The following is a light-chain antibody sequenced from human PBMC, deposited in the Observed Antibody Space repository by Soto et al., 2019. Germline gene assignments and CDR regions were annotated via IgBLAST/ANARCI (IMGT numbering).Light chain of an antibody. J-gene: IGLJ1*01. CDR2: DVS. CDR3: TPYTISSTLRYV. CDR1: SSDVGAYKY. V-gene: IGLV2-14*01. Sequence: LTQPASVSGSPGQSITISCTGTSSDVGAYKYVSWYQQHPGKAPRLMMYDVSNRPSGVSTRFSGSKSGNTASLTISGLQAEDEADYYCTPYTISSTLRYVFGTGTKVTVL.